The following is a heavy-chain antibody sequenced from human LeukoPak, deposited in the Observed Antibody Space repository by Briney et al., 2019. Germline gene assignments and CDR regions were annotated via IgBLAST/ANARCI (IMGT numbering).Heavy chain of an antibody. CDR1: GFTVSSNF. CDR3: ARDVDGDGYSFFEY. Sequence: GGSLRLSCAASGFTVSSNFMNWVRQAPGKGLEWVSLITGGGDAYSADSVKGRFTISRENSRNTVYLQMNSLRAEDTAVYYCARDVDGDGYSFFEYWGQGTLVTVSS. J-gene: IGHJ4*02. D-gene: IGHD5-24*01. V-gene: IGHV3-53*01. CDR2: ITGGGDA.